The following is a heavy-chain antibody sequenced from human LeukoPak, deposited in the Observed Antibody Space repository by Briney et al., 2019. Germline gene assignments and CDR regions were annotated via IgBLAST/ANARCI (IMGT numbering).Heavy chain of an antibody. CDR3: ASYDGRAAYFEY. CDR2: IFPGGIT. J-gene: IGHJ4*02. D-gene: IGHD3-16*01. CDR1: GLTVSNNY. Sequence: GGPLRLSCAASGLTVSNNYMSWVRQAPGKGLEWVSVIFPGGITYYADSVRGRFTISRDNSKNTVDFQMNSLRPEDTAVYYCASYDGRAAYFEYWGQGTLVTVSS. V-gene: IGHV3-66*02.